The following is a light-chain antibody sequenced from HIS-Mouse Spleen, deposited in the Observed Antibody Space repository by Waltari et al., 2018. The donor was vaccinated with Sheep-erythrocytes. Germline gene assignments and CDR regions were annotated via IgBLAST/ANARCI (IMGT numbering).Light chain of an antibody. V-gene: IGLV2-11*01. CDR1: SSDVGGYNY. CDR3: CSYAGSYTWV. Sequence: QSALTQPPSASGSPGQSVTISCTGTSSDVGGYNYVSWYQQHPGKAPKLMIYDVSKRPSGVPDRLSGSKSGNTASLTISGLQAEDEADYYCCSYAGSYTWVFGGGTKLTVL. CDR2: DVS. J-gene: IGLJ3*02.